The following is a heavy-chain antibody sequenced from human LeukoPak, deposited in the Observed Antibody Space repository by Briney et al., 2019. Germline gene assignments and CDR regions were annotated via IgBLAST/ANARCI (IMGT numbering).Heavy chain of an antibody. J-gene: IGHJ4*02. CDR2: IDDGHGNT. D-gene: IGHD1-1*01. Sequence: ASVKVSCKASGNTFTKYCIHWVRQAPGHGLEWMGWIDDGHGNTKYSEKFQGRVSITRDTSASTVYMELNSLRSEDTAVYYCVRNEDYWGQGTLVTVSS. CDR3: VRNEDY. CDR1: GNTFTKYC. V-gene: IGHV1-3*01.